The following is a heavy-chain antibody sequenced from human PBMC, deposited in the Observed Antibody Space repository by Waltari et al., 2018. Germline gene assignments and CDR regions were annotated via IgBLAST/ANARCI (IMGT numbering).Heavy chain of an antibody. V-gene: IGHV1-69*05. Sequence: QVQLVQSGAEVKKPGSSVKVSCKASGGTFSSYAISWVRQAPGQGLEWMGGIRPSLGTANYAQKYQGRVTDTTEESTSTAYMELSSLTSEDTAVYYRARQGGAADRSYYWYGMDVWGQGTTVTVSS. D-gene: IGHD3-16*01. CDR2: IRPSLGTA. CDR3: ARQGGAADRSYYWYGMDV. J-gene: IGHJ6*02. CDR1: GGTFSSYA.